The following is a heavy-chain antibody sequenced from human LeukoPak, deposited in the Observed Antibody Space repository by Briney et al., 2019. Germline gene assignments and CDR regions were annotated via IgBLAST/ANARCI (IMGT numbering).Heavy chain of an antibody. CDR1: GFTFSGYA. CDR2: TSGTGGRT. D-gene: IGHD1-26*01. Sequence: GGSLRLSCAASGFTFSGYAMTLVRQAPGKGLEWVSATSGTGGRTYYADSVKGRFTISRDNSKNTLYLQMNSLRADDTAVYYSARDSASYYGGLFGYWGQGTLVTVSS. J-gene: IGHJ4*02. V-gene: IGHV3-23*01. CDR3: ARDSASYYGGLFGY.